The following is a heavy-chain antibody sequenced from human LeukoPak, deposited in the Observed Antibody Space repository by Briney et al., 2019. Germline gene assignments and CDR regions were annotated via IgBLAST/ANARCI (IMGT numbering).Heavy chain of an antibody. D-gene: IGHD5-18*01. V-gene: IGHV5-51*01. CDR3: ARHAIYSDSSSAFDI. CDR2: IYPGDSNT. Sequence: GESLKISCEGSGYSFTSYWIGWVRPMPGRGLDWMGIIYPGDSNTRYSPSFQGQVTISADKSISTAYLQWSSLKASDTAMYYCARHAIYSDSSSAFDIWGQGTMVTVSS. J-gene: IGHJ3*02. CDR1: GYSFTSYW.